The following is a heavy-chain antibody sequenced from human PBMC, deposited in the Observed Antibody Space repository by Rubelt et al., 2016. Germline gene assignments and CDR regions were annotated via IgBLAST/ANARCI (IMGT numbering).Heavy chain of an antibody. V-gene: IGHV1-2*06. CDR3: ARDQCELGYCSGGSAPTGGWFDP. J-gene: IGHJ5*02. CDR2: INPNSGGT. D-gene: IGHD2-15*01. Sequence: GLEWMGRINPNSGGTNYAQKFQGRVTMTRDTSISTAYMELSRLRSDDTAVYYCARDQCELGYCSGGSAPTGGWFDPWGQGTLVTVSS.